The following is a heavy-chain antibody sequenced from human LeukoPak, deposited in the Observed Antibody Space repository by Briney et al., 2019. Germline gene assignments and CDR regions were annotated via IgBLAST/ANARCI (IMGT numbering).Heavy chain of an antibody. J-gene: IGHJ4*02. D-gene: IGHD4-11*01. V-gene: IGHV1-2*02. CDR3: ARGRVTRGDYRFDY. CDR1: GYTFTGYY. CDR2: INPNSGGT. Sequence: ASVKVSCKASGYTFTGYYMHWVRQAPGQGLEWMGWINPNSGGTNYAQRFQGRVTMTRDTSISTAYMELSRLRSDDTAVYYCARGRVTRGDYRFDYWGQGTLVTVSS.